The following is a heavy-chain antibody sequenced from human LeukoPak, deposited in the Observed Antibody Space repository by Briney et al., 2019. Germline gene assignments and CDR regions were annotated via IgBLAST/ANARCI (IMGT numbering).Heavy chain of an antibody. Sequence: GASVKVSCKASGYTFTSYDINWVRQATGQGLEWMGWMNPNSGNTGYAQKFQGRITMTRNTSISTAYMELSSLRSEDTAVYYCARGRSSGSYPVSYYYYGMDVWGQGTTVTASS. CDR2: MNPNSGNT. V-gene: IGHV1-8*01. CDR3: ARGRSSGSYPVSYYYYGMDV. D-gene: IGHD1-26*01. J-gene: IGHJ6*02. CDR1: GYTFTSYD.